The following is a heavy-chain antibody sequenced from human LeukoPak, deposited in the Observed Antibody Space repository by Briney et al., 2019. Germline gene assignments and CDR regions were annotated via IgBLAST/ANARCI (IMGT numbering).Heavy chain of an antibody. CDR2: IKQDGSEK. CDR3: ARVGPNYYDSSGYDYDAFDI. Sequence: GGSLRLSCAASGFTFSSYWMSWVRQAPGKGLEWVANIKQDGSEKYYVDSVKGRFTISRDNAKNSLYLQMNSLRAEDTAVYYCARVGPNYYDSSGYDYDAFDIWGQGTMATVSS. CDR1: GFTFSSYW. V-gene: IGHV3-7*01. D-gene: IGHD3-22*01. J-gene: IGHJ3*02.